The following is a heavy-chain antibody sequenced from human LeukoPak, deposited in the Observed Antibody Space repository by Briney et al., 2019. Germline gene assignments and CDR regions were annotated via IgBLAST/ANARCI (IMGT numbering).Heavy chain of an antibody. Sequence: GGSLILSCAASGFTFSTYSMNWVRQAPGKGLEWVSVIAGSDGFTQYADSVKGRFTISRDNSKNTVYLQMNRLRVEDTALYYCVRSLDYWGQGTLVTVSS. V-gene: IGHV3-23*01. J-gene: IGHJ4*02. CDR3: VRSLDY. CDR1: GFTFSTYS. CDR2: IAGSDGFT.